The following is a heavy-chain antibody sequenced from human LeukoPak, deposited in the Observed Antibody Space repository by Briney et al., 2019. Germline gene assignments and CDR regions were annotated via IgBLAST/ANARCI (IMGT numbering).Heavy chain of an antibody. CDR3: ARGRGYCTNGVCYTDY. D-gene: IGHD2-8*01. J-gene: IGHJ4*02. CDR1: GFTFSDYY. CDR2: ISSSGSVR. Sequence: GGSLRLSCAASGFTFSDYYMNWIRQAPGKGLEWVSYISSSGSVRYYADSVRGRFTISRDNAKNSLYLQMNSLRAEDTAVYYCARGRGYCTNGVCYTDYWGQGTLVTVSS. V-gene: IGHV3-11*04.